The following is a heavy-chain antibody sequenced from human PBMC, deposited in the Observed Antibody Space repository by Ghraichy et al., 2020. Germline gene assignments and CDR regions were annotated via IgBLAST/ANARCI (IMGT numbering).Heavy chain of an antibody. J-gene: IGHJ6*02. CDR3: ARGYDFWSSYYYYGMDV. CDR2: INSDGSST. D-gene: IGHD3-3*01. Sequence: GGSLRLSCAASGFTFSSYWMHWVRQAPGKGLVWVSRINSDGSSTSYADSVKGRFTISRDNAKNTLYLQMNSLRAEDTAVYYCARGYDFWSSYYYYGMDVWGQGTTVTVSS. CDR1: GFTFSSYW. V-gene: IGHV3-74*01.